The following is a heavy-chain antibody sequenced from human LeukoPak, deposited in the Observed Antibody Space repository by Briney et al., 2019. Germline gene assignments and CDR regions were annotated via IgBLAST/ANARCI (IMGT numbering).Heavy chain of an antibody. V-gene: IGHV3-48*01. CDR2: ISSSSSTI. D-gene: IGHD6-13*01. J-gene: IGHJ6*03. Sequence: GGSLRLSCAASGFTFSSYSMDWVRQAPGKGLEWVSYISSSSSTIYYADSVKGRFTISRDNAKNSLYLQMNSLRAEDTAVYYCARERGSSWYSSRYYYYYYMDVWGKGTTVTVSS. CDR1: GFTFSSYS. CDR3: ARERGSSWYSSRYYYYYYMDV.